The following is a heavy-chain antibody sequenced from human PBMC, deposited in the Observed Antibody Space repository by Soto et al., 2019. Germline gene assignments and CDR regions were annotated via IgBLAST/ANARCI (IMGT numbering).Heavy chain of an antibody. CDR2: IIPIFGTT. J-gene: IGHJ4*02. D-gene: IGHD1-26*01. CDR1: GGTFSRYG. CDR3: ARTYYRWEARHYFDF. Sequence: QVQLVQSGAEVKKPGSSVKVSCTASGGTFSRYGFTWVRQAPGQGFQWMGGIIPIFGTTHYEQNFQGRLSITADESTSTVYMELSSLRSDDTAIYFCARTYYRWEARHYFDFWGQGTLVTVSS. V-gene: IGHV1-69*01.